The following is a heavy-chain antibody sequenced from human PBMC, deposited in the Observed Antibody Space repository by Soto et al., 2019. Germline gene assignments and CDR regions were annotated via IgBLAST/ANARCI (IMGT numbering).Heavy chain of an antibody. D-gene: IGHD2-15*01. CDR3: ARHTPAISISDH. CDR1: GGSISSSSYY. V-gene: IGHV4-39*01. J-gene: IGHJ4*02. CDR2: NSGST. Sequence: SETLSLTCTVSGGSISSSSYYWGWIRQPPGKGLEWIGSNSGSTYYNPSLKSRVTISVDTSKNQFSLKLSSVTAADTAVYYCARHTPAISISDHWGQGTLVTVSS.